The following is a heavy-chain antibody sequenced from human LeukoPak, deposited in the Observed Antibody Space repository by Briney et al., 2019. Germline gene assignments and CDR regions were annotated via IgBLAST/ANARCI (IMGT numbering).Heavy chain of an antibody. V-gene: IGHV6-1*01. CDR3: ARTTYSGSFMFDY. CDR1: GDRVSSNSAA. CDR2: TYYRSKWYN. D-gene: IGHD1-26*01. J-gene: IGHJ4*02. Sequence: SQTLSLTCALSGDRVSSNSAARNWVRQSPPRGLEWLGRTYYRSKWYNDYAVSVKSRITINPDTSKNQFSLQLNSVTPEDTAMYYCARTTYSGSFMFDYWGQGTLVTVSS.